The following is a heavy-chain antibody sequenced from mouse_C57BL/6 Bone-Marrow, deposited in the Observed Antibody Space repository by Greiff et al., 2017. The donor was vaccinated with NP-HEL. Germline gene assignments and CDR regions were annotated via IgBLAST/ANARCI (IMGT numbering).Heavy chain of an antibody. Sequence: VQLQQPGAELAKPGASVKLSCKASGYTFTSYWMHWVKQRPGQGLEWIGYINPTSGYTKYNQKFKDKATLTADKSSSTAYMQLSSLTYEDSAVYYCAAYCYDSSWAYWGRGTLITVSA. CDR1: GYTFTSYW. V-gene: IGHV1-7*01. CDR3: AAYCYDSSWAY. CDR2: INPTSGYT. D-gene: IGHD1-1*01. J-gene: IGHJ3*01.